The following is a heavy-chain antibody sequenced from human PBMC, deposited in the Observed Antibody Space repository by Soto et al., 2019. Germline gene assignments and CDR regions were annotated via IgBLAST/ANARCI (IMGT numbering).Heavy chain of an antibody. J-gene: IGHJ4*02. Sequence: GGSLRLSCAASGFTFSSYAMHWVRQAPGKGLEWVAVISYDGSNKYYADSVKGRFTISRDNSKNTLYLQMNSLRAEDTAVYYCARVDDPGIFKQWLVQSPMDYWGQGTLVTVSS. D-gene: IGHD6-19*01. CDR1: GFTFSSYA. CDR2: ISYDGSNK. CDR3: ARVDDPGIFKQWLVQSPMDY. V-gene: IGHV3-30-3*01.